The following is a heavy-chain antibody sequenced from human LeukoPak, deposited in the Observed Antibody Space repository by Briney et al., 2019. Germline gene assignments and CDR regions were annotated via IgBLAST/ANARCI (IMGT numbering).Heavy chain of an antibody. CDR2: MNPNSGNT. Sequence: ASVKVSCKASGYTFTSYDINWVRQATGQGLEWMGWMNPNSGNTGYAQKFQGRVTVTRNTSISTAYMELSSLRSEDTAVYYCVSGTGTSPIDYWGQGTLVTVSS. V-gene: IGHV1-8*01. J-gene: IGHJ4*02. CDR3: VSGTGTSPIDY. D-gene: IGHD1-1*01. CDR1: GYTFTSYD.